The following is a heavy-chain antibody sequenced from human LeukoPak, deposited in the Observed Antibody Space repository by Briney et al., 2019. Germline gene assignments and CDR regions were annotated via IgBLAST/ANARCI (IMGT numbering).Heavy chain of an antibody. CDR1: GGSFSGYY. Sequence: PSETLSLTCAVYGGSFSGYYWSWIRQPPGKGLEWIGEINHSGSTNYNPSLKSRVTISVDTSKNQFSLKLGSVTAADTAVHYCARNSAAAGYGMDVWGKGTTVTVSS. V-gene: IGHV4-34*01. D-gene: IGHD6-13*01. CDR2: INHSGST. CDR3: ARNSAAAGYGMDV. J-gene: IGHJ6*04.